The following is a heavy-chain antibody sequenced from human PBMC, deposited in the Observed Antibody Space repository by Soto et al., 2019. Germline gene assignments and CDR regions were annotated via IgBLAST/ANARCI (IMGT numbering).Heavy chain of an antibody. V-gene: IGHV1-69*02. CDR2: IIPILGIA. D-gene: IGHD6-25*01. J-gene: IGHJ4*02. Sequence: QVQLVQSGAEVKKPGSSVKVSCKASGGTFSSYTISWVRQAPGQGLEWMGRIIPILGIANYAQKFQGRVNMTADNPTGTAGREPGSLRSEDTNVYYYAGAPDGLAAAGTSYFAYWCQGTLVTVSS. CDR3: AGAPDGLAAAGTSYFAY. CDR1: GGTFSSYT.